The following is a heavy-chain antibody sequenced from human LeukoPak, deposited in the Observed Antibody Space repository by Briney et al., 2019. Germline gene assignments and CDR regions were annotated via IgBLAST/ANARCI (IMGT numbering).Heavy chain of an antibody. CDR2: INHSGST. V-gene: IGHV4-34*01. CDR1: GGSFSGYY. D-gene: IGHD4-17*01. CDR3: ARVFGVVGNGLRASYFDY. J-gene: IGHJ4*02. Sequence: SETLSLTCAVYGGSFSGYYWSWIRQPPGKGLEWIGEINHSGSTNYNPSLKSRVTISVDTSKNQFSLKLSSVTAADTAVYYCARVFGVVGNGLRASYFDYWGQGTLVTVSS.